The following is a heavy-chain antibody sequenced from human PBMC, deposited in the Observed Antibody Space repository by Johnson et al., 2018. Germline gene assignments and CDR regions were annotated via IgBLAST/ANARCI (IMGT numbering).Heavy chain of an antibody. J-gene: IGHJ3*02. CDR3: ARQGSGSLLDAFDI. D-gene: IGHD3-22*01. CDR1: GYTFTTYA. V-gene: IGHV1-3*01. Sequence: QVQLVESGAEVKNPGASVKVSCKASGYTFTTYAMHWVRQAPGQRLEWMGWINAGNGNTKYSQKFQGRVTITRDTSASTASMELSSLRSEDTAVYYCARQGSGSLLDAFDIWGQGTMVTVSS. CDR2: INAGNGNT.